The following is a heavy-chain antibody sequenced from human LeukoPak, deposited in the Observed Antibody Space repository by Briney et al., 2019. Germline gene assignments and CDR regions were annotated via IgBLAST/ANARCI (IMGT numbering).Heavy chain of an antibody. J-gene: IGHJ4*02. CDR3: ARSAFLVAAPGLYYFDY. Sequence: SETLSLTCTVSGGSISSYYWSWIRQPAGKGLEWIGHIYNSGSTNYNPSLKGRVTMSVATSKNQFSLHLSSVTAADTAVYYCARSAFLVAAPGLYYFDYWGQGTLVAVSS. CDR2: IYNSGST. D-gene: IGHD6-13*01. V-gene: IGHV4-4*07. CDR1: GGSISSYY.